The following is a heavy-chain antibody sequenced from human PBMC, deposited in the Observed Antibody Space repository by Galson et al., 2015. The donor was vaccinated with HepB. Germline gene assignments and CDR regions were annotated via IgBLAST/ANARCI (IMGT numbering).Heavy chain of an antibody. J-gene: IGHJ4*02. CDR3: AREGVDF. V-gene: IGHV3-30-3*01. D-gene: IGHD3-16*01. CDR2: IAHDASYI. Sequence: SLRLSCAASGFTFSSYPLHWVRQAPGKGLEWVAAIAHDASYIYYSDSVRGRFTISRDNSQNTLYLQMNSLTPDDTALYFCAREGVDFWGQGTLVTVSS. CDR1: GFTFSSYP.